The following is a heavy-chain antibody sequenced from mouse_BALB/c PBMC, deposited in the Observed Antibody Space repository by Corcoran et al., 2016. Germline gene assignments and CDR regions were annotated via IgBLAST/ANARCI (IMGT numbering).Heavy chain of an antibody. V-gene: IGHV9-3-1*01. J-gene: IGHJ4*01. Sequence: QIQLVQSGPELKKPGETVKISCKASGYTFTNYGMNWVKQAPGKGLKWMGWINTYTGEPTYADDFKGRFAFSLETSDSTAYLQINNLKNEDTATYVCAREPRAMDYWGQGTSVTVSS. CDR2: INTYTGEP. CDR3: AREPRAMDY. CDR1: GYTFTNYG.